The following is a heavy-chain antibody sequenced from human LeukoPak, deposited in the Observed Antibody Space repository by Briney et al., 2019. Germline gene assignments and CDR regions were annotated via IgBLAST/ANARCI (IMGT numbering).Heavy chain of an antibody. D-gene: IGHD5-24*01. V-gene: IGHV3-53*01. CDR1: GFTVSSNY. CDR2: IYSGGST. Sequence: GGSLRLSCAASGFTVSSNYMSWVRQATGKGLEWVSAIYSGGSTYYADSVKGRFTISRDNSKNTLYLQMNSLRAEGTAVYYCARDRRDGYNYYFDYWGQGTLVTVSS. J-gene: IGHJ4*02. CDR3: ARDRRDGYNYYFDY.